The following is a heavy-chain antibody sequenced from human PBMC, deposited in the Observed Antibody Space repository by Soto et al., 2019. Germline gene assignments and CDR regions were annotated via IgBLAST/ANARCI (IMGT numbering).Heavy chain of an antibody. V-gene: IGHV3-23*01. J-gene: IGHJ4*02. CDR3: AIYEFSFGPNSLYYFDY. D-gene: IGHD5-18*01. Sequence: VQLLDSGGGLVQPGGSLRLSCAASGFTFNNYVMSWVRQAPGKGLEWVSALSSSGGSTYYADSVKGRFAISRDNSKNTLYLQMNSLRAEDTAVYYCAIYEFSFGPNSLYYFDYWGEGTLIAVSS. CDR1: GFTFNNYV. CDR2: LSSSGGST.